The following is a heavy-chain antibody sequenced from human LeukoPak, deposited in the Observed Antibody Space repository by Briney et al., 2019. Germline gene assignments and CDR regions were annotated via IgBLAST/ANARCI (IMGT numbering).Heavy chain of an antibody. CDR2: TYFRSQWYS. Sequence: SQTLSLTCAISIHIHPLTCAPWATIRQSPSRGLEWLGRTYFRSQWYSDYAVSVRGRISINADTSKNQFSLQLNSVTPEDAAIYCAARYTDTFSLDYWGQGTVVTVSS. J-gene: IGHJ4*02. V-gene: IGHV6-1*01. CDR3: ARYTDTFSLDY. D-gene: IGHD2/OR15-2a*01. CDR1: IHIHPLTCAP.